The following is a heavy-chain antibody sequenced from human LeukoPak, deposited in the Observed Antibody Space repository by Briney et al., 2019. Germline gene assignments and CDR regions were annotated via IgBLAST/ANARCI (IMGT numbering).Heavy chain of an antibody. CDR2: IRYDGSNK. CDR1: RFTFSSYG. CDR3: AKGTPSWYVGVWFDP. Sequence: GGSLRLSCAASRFTFSSYGMHWVRQAPGKGLEWVAFIRYDGSNKYYADSVKGRFTISRDNSKNTLYLQMNSLRAEDTAVYYCAKGTPSWYVGVWFDPWGQGTLVTVSS. J-gene: IGHJ5*02. D-gene: IGHD6-13*01. V-gene: IGHV3-30*02.